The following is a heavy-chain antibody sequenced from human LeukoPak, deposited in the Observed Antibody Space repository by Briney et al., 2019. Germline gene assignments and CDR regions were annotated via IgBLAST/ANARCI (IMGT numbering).Heavy chain of an antibody. CDR2: IIPILGIA. CDR1: GGTFSSYA. D-gene: IGHD3-10*01. CDR3: ATVEDTMVRAAWAFDI. Sequence: GASVKVSCKASGGTFSSYAISWVRQAPGQGLEWMGRIIPILGIANYAQKFQGRVTMTEDTSTDTAYMELSSLRSEDTAVYYCATVEDTMVRAAWAFDIWGQGTMVTVSS. J-gene: IGHJ3*02. V-gene: IGHV1-69*04.